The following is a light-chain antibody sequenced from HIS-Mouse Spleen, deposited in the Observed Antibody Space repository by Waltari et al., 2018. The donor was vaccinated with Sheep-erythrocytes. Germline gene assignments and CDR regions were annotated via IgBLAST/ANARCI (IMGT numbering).Light chain of an antibody. Sequence: QSALTQPRSVSGSPGQAVTISCTGTSSHVGGYDHVPWYQQHPGKAPKLMIYDVSKRPSGVPDRFSGSKSGNMASLTISGLQAEDEADYYCCSYTGSYNHVFATGTKVTVL. CDR1: SSHVGGYDH. V-gene: IGLV2-11*01. CDR2: DVS. J-gene: IGLJ1*01. CDR3: CSYTGSYNHV.